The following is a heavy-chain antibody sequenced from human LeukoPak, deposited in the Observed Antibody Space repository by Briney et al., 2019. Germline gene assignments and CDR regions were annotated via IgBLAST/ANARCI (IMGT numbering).Heavy chain of an antibody. J-gene: IGHJ4*02. Sequence: SETLSLTCAVYGGSFSGYYWSWIRQPPGKGLEWIGEINHSGSTNCNPSLKSRVTISVDTSKNQFSLKLSSVTAADTAVYYCARGLYYYDSSGYSPTTFYFDYWGQGTLVTVSS. V-gene: IGHV4-34*01. D-gene: IGHD3-22*01. CDR1: GGSFSGYY. CDR2: INHSGST. CDR3: ARGLYYYDSSGYSPTTFYFDY.